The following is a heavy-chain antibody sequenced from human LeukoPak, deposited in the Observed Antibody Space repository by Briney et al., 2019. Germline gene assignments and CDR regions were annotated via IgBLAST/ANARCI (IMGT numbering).Heavy chain of an antibody. D-gene: IGHD6-19*01. J-gene: IGHJ4*02. Sequence: GGSLRLSCAASGFTFRSFGMHWVRQAPGKGLEWVAVISYDGSNKYYADSVKGRFTISRDNSKNTLYLQMNSLRAEDTAVYYCAKEQSSGWVDYWGQGTLVTVSS. CDR3: AKEQSSGWVDY. CDR2: ISYDGSNK. V-gene: IGHV3-30*18. CDR1: GFTFRSFG.